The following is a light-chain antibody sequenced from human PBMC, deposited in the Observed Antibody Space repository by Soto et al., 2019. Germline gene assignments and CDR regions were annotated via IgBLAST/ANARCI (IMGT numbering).Light chain of an antibody. J-gene: IGKJ2*01. CDR1: QSVSSSY. Sequence: EIVLTQSPGTLSLSPGERATLSCRASQSVSSSYLAWYQQKPGQAPRLLIYGASSRATGIPDGFSGSGSGTDFTITISSLEHEDFAVYYCQQYCSSPYTFGHGT. CDR3: QQYCSSPYT. CDR2: GAS. V-gene: IGKV3-20*01.